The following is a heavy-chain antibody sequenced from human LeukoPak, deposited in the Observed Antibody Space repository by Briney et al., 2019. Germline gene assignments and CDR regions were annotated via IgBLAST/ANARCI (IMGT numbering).Heavy chain of an antibody. CDR2: IYYSGST. CDR1: GGSISSYY. J-gene: IGHJ4*02. D-gene: IGHD6-13*01. V-gene: IGHV4-39*01. CDR3: ARHFPEAQAAAGTWVFDY. Sequence: SETLSLTCTVSGGSISSYYWGSIRQPPGKGLEWIGSIYYSGSTYYNPSLKSRVTISVDTSKNQFSLKLSSVTAADTAVYYCARHFPEAQAAAGTWVFDYWGQGTLVTVSS.